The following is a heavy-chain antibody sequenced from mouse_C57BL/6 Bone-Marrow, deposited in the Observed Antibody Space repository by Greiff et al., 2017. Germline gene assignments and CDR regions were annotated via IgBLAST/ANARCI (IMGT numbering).Heavy chain of an antibody. J-gene: IGHJ3*01. D-gene: IGHD1-1*01. V-gene: IGHV2-9*01. CDR3: AKNYCGRGAWFAY. CDR2: ICGGGST. CDR1: GFSLTSYG. Sequence: VQLKESGPGLVAPSPSLSITCTVSGFSLTSYGVDWVRQPPGKGLEWLGVICGGGSTNYNSALLSRLSISKDNSKSPVFLKMNSLQTDDTAMYYCAKNYCGRGAWFAYWGQGTLVTVSA.